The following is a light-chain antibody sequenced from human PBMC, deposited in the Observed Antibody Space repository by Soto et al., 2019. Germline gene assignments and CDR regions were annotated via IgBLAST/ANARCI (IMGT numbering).Light chain of an antibody. V-gene: IGKV3-20*01. CDR2: GPS. CDR3: HQYAASPQT. Sequence: EIVLTQSPGTLSLSPGERATLSCRASQTVTSNYLAWYHQRPGQTPRLLIYGPSSTATGFPDMFSGSGSGTDFCLTISSLEPEDFAVSYCHQYAASPQTFGQGTKVEIK. J-gene: IGKJ1*01. CDR1: QTVTSNY.